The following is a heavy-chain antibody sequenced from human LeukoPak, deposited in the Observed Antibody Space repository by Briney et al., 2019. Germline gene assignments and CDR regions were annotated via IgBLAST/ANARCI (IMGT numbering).Heavy chain of an antibody. CDR1: GGTFSSYT. CDR2: ITPILGIA. J-gene: IGHJ4*02. D-gene: IGHD4-23*01. V-gene: IGHV1-69*02. Sequence: SVKVSCKASGGTFSSYTISWVRQAPGQGLEWMGRITPILGIANYAQKFQGRVTITADKSTSTAYMELSSLRSEDTAVYYCARAPGGNAFDYWGQGTLVTVSS. CDR3: ARAPGGNAFDY.